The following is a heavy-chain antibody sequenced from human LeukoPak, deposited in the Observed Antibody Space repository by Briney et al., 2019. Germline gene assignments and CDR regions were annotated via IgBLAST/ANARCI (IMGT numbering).Heavy chain of an antibody. CDR2: IYSSGTT. D-gene: IGHD3-22*01. CDR1: GDSIYSGNYY. J-gene: IGHJ4*02. V-gene: IGHV4-61*02. CDR3: AREGGSYDSSGYYSLHYYFDY. Sequence: PSQTLSLTCTVSGDSIYSGNYYWSWIRQPAGRGLERLGRIYSSGTTIYNPSVKSRVTISVDTSKNQFSLKMSSVTAADTAVYYCAREGGSYDSSGYYSLHYYFDYWGQGTLVTVSS.